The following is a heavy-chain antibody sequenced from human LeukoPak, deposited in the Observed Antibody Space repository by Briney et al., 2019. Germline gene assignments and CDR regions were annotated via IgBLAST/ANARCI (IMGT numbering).Heavy chain of an antibody. Sequence: PGGSLRLSCAASGFTFSSYWMSWVRQAPGKGLEWVANIKQDGSEKYYVDSVKGRFTISRDNAKNSLYLQMNSLRAEDTAVYYCAKGRTMIGDYFDYWVQGTLVTVSS. CDR1: GFTFSSYW. CDR3: AKGRTMIGDYFDY. V-gene: IGHV3-7*01. J-gene: IGHJ4*02. CDR2: IKQDGSEK. D-gene: IGHD3-10*02.